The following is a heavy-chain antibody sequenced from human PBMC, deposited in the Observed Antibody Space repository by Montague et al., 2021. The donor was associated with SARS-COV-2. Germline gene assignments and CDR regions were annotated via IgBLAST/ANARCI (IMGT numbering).Heavy chain of an antibody. CDR1: GFTFSSYS. CDR3: AREDPTGYYYYGMDV. CDR2: ISSSSSTI. D-gene: IGHD4-17*01. V-gene: IGHV3-48*02. J-gene: IGHJ6*02. Sequence: SLRLSCAASGFTFSSYSMTWVRQAPGKGLEWVSYISSSSSTIYYADSVKGRFTISRDNAKNSLYLQMNSLRDEDTALYYCAREDPTGYYYYGMDVWGQGTTVTVSS.